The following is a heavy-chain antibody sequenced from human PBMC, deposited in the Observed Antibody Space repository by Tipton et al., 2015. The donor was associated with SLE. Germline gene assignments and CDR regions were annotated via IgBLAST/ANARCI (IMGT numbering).Heavy chain of an antibody. CDR3: ARPYCRSTSCYSGWFDP. J-gene: IGHJ5*02. V-gene: IGHV3-48*01. Sequence: SLRLSCAASGFTFSSYSMNWVRQAPGKGLEWVSYISSSSSTIYYADSVKGRFTISSDNAKNSLYLQMNSLRAEDTAVYYCARPYCRSTSCYSGWFDPGGQGTRVTVSS. CDR1: GFTFSSYS. CDR2: ISSSSSTI. D-gene: IGHD2-2*01.